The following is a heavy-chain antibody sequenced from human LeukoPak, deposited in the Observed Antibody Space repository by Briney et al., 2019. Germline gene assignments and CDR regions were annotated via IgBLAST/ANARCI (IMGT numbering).Heavy chain of an antibody. J-gene: IGHJ5*02. D-gene: IGHD3-10*01. V-gene: IGHV1-8*01. CDR2: MNPNNGNT. CDR3: VRDGEGVAISVNYWFDP. Sequence: ASVKVSCKASGFRFTSYGINWVRQASGQGFEWMGWMNPNNGNTGYAQKFQGRVTMTRDTSISTAYMELRDLTSEDTAVYYCVRDGEGVAISVNYWFDPWGQGTLVTVSS. CDR1: GFRFTSYG.